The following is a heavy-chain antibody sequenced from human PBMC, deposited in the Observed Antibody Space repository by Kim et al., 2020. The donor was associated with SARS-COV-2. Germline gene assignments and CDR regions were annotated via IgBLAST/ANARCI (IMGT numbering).Heavy chain of an antibody. V-gene: IGHV3-23*01. Sequence: GGSLRLSCAASGFTFSSYAMSWVRQAPGKGLEWVSAISGSGGSTYYADSVKGRFTISRDNSKNTLYLQMNSLRAEDTAVYYCAIPISPLWFGELFPYYYGMDVWGQGTTVTVSS. J-gene: IGHJ6*02. CDR1: GFTFSSYA. D-gene: IGHD3-10*01. CDR2: ISGSGGST. CDR3: AIPISPLWFGELFPYYYGMDV.